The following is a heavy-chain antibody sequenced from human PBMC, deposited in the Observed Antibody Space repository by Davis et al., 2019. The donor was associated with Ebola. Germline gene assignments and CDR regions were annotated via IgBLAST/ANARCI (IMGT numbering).Heavy chain of an antibody. CDR2: IIPIFGTA. J-gene: IGHJ4*02. Sequence: SVKVSCKASGGTFSSYAISWVRQAPGQGLEWMGGIIPIFGTANYAQKFQGRVTITADESTSTAYMELSRLRSDDTAVYYCARDLGYYGSGSSSYWGQGTLVTVSS. D-gene: IGHD3-10*01. V-gene: IGHV1-69*13. CDR1: GGTFSSYA. CDR3: ARDLGYYGSGSSSY.